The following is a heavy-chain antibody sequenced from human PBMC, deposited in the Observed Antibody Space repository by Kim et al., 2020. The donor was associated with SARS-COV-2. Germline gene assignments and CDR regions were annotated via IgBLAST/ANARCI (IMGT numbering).Heavy chain of an antibody. D-gene: IGHD5-18*01. CDR1: GFTFSSYS. V-gene: IGHV3-21*01. CDR3: ARDKEMATANFDY. CDR2: ISSSSSYI. Sequence: GGSLRLSCAASGFTFSSYSMNWVRQAPGKGLEWVSSISSSSSYIYYADSVKGRFTISRDNAKNSLYLQMNSLRAEDTAVYYCARDKEMATANFDYWGQGTLVTVSS. J-gene: IGHJ4*02.